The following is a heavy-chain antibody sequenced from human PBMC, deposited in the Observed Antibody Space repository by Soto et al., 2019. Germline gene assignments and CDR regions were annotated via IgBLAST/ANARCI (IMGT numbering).Heavy chain of an antibody. V-gene: IGHV3-33*01. D-gene: IGHD3-3*01. Sequence: GGSLRLSCAASGFTFSSYGMHWVRQAPGKGLEWVAVIWYDGSNKYYADSVKGRFTISRDNSKNTLYLQMNSLRAEDTAVYYCARGRPRHTYYDFWSGYYPFDPWGQGTLVTVSS. CDR1: GFTFSSYG. CDR2: IWYDGSNK. CDR3: ARGRPRHTYYDFWSGYYPFDP. J-gene: IGHJ5*02.